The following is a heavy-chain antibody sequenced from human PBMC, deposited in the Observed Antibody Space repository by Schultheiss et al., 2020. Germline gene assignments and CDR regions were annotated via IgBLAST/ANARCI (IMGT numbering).Heavy chain of an antibody. D-gene: IGHD6-19*01. V-gene: IGHV3-23*01. CDR1: GFTFSSYS. J-gene: IGHJ1*01. Sequence: GESLKISCAASGFTFSSYSMNWVRQAPGKGLEWVSAISGSGGSTYYADSVKGRFTISRDNSKNTLYLQMNSLRAEDTAVYYCAREALPEAVAGTFGYFQHWGQGTLVTVSS. CDR3: AREALPEAVAGTFGYFQH. CDR2: ISGSGGST.